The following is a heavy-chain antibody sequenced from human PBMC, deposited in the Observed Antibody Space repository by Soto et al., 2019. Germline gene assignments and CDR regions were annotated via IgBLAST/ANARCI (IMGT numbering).Heavy chain of an antibody. D-gene: IGHD6-19*01. CDR1: GASIISSSYY. V-gene: IGHV4-39*02. CDR3: ARERLAVGGKGGWFDP. Sequence: LSETLSLTCTVSGASIISSSYYWGWIRQPPGKGLEWIRSINYSGSTYYNPSLKSRVTISADTSKNQFSLKLRSVTAADTAVYYCARERLAVGGKGGWFDPWGQETLVTVSS. CDR2: INYSGST. J-gene: IGHJ5*02.